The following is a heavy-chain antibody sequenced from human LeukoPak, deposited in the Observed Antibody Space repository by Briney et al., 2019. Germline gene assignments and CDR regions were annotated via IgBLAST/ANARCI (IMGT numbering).Heavy chain of an antibody. J-gene: IGHJ4*02. CDR3: ARKGYGDY. CDR2: MNSDGSSR. D-gene: IGHD1-1*01. CDR1: GLTLSNYW. Sequence: GGSLRLSCAASGLTLSNYWMHWVRQAPGKGLVWVSRMNSDGSSRTYGDSVKGRFTISRDNAKNTLYLQMNSLRAEDTAVYYCARKGYGDYWGQGTLVTVSS. V-gene: IGHV3-74*01.